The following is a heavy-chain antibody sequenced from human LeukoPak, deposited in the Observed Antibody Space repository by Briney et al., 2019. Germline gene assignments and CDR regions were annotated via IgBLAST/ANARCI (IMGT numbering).Heavy chain of an antibody. CDR2: INTNTGNP. V-gene: IGHV7-4-1*02. D-gene: IGHD4-17*01. Sequence: ASVKVSCKASGYTFTSYAMKWVRQAPGQGLEWMGWINTNTGNPTYAQGFTGRFVFSLDTSVSTAYLQISSLKAEDTAVYYCANSYYGDAPFGWGQGTLVTVSS. J-gene: IGHJ4*02. CDR1: GYTFTSYA. CDR3: ANSYYGDAPFG.